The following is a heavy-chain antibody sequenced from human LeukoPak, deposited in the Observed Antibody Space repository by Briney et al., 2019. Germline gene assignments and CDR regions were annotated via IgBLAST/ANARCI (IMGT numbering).Heavy chain of an antibody. V-gene: IGHV1-2*02. Sequence: GASVKVSCKASGYTFTGYYMHWVRQAPGQGLEWMGWINPNSGGTNYAQKFQGRVTMTRDTSISTAYMELSRLRSDDTAVYYCARVDYDSPYSRPEGDYWGQGTLVTVSS. D-gene: IGHD3-22*01. J-gene: IGHJ4*02. CDR3: ARVDYDSPYSRPEGDY. CDR2: INPNSGGT. CDR1: GYTFTGYY.